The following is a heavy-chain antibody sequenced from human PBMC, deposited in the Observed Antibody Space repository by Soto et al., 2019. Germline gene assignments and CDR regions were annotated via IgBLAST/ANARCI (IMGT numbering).Heavy chain of an antibody. V-gene: IGHV4-34*01. CDR2: INHSGST. Sequence: QVQLQQWGAGLLKPSETLSLTCAVYGGSFSGYYWSWIRQPPGKGLGWIGEINHSGSTNYNPSLKSRVTISVDTSKNQFSLKLSSVTAADTAVYYCARGPLNGSGWYGYWGQGTLVTVSS. CDR3: ARGPLNGSGWYGY. J-gene: IGHJ4*02. CDR1: GGSFSGYY. D-gene: IGHD6-19*01.